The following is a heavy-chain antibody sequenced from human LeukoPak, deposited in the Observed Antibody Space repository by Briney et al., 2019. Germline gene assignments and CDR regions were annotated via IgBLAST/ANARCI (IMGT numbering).Heavy chain of an antibody. J-gene: IGHJ4*02. CDR1: GFTFSSYA. CDR2: ISGSGGST. V-gene: IGHV3-23*01. CDR3: AKDIFVVVATIIDY. D-gene: IGHD5-12*01. Sequence: GGSLRLSCAASGFTFSSYAMSRVRQAPGKGLEWVSAISGSGGSTYYADSVKGRFTISRDNSKNTLYLQMNSLRAEDTAVYYCAKDIFVVVATIIDYWGQGTLVTVSS.